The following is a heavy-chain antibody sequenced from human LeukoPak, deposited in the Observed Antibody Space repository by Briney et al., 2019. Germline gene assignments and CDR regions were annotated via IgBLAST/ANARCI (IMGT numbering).Heavy chain of an antibody. CDR3: AKDGAFHRSHFDY. CDR2: IRYDGSNK. V-gene: IGHV3-30*02. CDR1: GFTFSSYG. D-gene: IGHD3-16*01. Sequence: PGGSLRLSCAASGFTFSSYGMHWVRQAPGKGLEWVAFIRYDGSNKYYADSVKGRFTISRDNSKNTLYLQMNSLRAEDTAVYYCAKDGAFHRSHFDYWGQGTLVTVSS. J-gene: IGHJ4*02.